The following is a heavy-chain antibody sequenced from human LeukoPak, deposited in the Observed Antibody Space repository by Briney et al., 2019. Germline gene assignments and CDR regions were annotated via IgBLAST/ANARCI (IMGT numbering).Heavy chain of an antibody. V-gene: IGHV3-23*01. Sequence: TGGSLRLSCAASGFTFSSYAMSWVRQAPGKGLEWVSAISGSGGSTYYADSVKGRFTISRDNSKNTLYLQMNSLRAEDTAVYYCAKPHKETYYDILTGFDGGWFDPWGQGTLVTVSS. CDR1: GFTFSSYA. CDR3: AKPHKETYYDILTGFDGGWFDP. D-gene: IGHD3-9*01. CDR2: ISGSGGST. J-gene: IGHJ5*02.